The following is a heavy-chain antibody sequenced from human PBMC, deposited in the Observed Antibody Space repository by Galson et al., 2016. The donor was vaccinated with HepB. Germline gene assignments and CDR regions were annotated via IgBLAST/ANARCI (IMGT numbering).Heavy chain of an antibody. Sequence: ETLSLTCAVANGSITSAHWWTWVRQSPGKGLEWIGDIYPSGGTNDNPSLNSRVTMSVDKPTNQFSLRLTPVTAADSAMYYCARPSRLHDTFDIWGQGTMVTVSS. CDR3: ARPSRLHDTFDI. D-gene: IGHD1-1*01. CDR1: NGSITSAHW. V-gene: IGHV4-4*02. J-gene: IGHJ3*02. CDR2: IYPSGGT.